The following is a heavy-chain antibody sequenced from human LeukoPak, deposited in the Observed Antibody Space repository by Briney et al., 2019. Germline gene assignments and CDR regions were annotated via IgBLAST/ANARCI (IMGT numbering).Heavy chain of an antibody. J-gene: IGHJ6*02. CDR1: GFTFSSYA. CDR3: AKSSNTTNYYYGMDV. D-gene: IGHD2-2*01. CDR2: ISSNGGST. Sequence: GGSLRLSCSASGFTFSSYAMHWVRQAPGKGLEYVSAISSNGGSTYYANSVKGRFTISRDNSKNTLYLQMGSLRAEDMALYYCAKSSNTTNYYYGMDVWGQGTTVTVSS. V-gene: IGHV3-64*01.